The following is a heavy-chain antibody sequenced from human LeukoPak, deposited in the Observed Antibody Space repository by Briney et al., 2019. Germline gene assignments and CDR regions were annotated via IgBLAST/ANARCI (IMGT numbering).Heavy chain of an antibody. V-gene: IGHV3-48*03. CDR1: GFTFSSFE. J-gene: IGHJ4*02. Sequence: GGSLRLSCAASGFTFSSFEMTWVRQAPGKGLEWISYISSSGSTRYYADSVKGRFTISRDNAKNSLYLQMDRLRAEDTAVYYCARDNYSGSRYFDYWGQGTLVTVSS. CDR2: ISSSGSTR. D-gene: IGHD1-26*01. CDR3: ARDNYSGSRYFDY.